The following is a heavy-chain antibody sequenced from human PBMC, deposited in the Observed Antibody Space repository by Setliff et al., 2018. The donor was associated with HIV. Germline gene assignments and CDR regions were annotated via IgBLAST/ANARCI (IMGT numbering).Heavy chain of an antibody. CDR3: AHYYDSSGFYNSFDY. CDR1: GFSLNTAGVG. Sequence: GSGPTLVNPTQTLALTCSFSGFSLNTAGVGVAWIRQPPGKALEWLALIYWDDDKRFSPSLSSRLTITKDTSKNQVVLTMANMDPVDTATYFCAHYYDSSGFYNSFDYWGQGALVTVSS. D-gene: IGHD3-22*01. V-gene: IGHV2-5*02. J-gene: IGHJ4*02. CDR2: IYWDDDK.